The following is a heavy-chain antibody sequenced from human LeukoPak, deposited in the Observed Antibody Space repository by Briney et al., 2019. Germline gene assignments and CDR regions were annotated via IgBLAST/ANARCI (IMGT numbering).Heavy chain of an antibody. Sequence: GGPLRLPFTASGFTFWNYSMSWVRQAPGKGLGGVSAISSSGSTFYQADSVEGRFTISRDNAKNSLYLQMNSLRVEDTAVYYCARDLRWLQLDYWGQGTLVTVSS. J-gene: IGHJ4*02. V-gene: IGHV3-11*01. CDR3: ARDLRWLQLDY. CDR1: GFTFWNYS. CDR2: ISSSGSTF. D-gene: IGHD5-24*01.